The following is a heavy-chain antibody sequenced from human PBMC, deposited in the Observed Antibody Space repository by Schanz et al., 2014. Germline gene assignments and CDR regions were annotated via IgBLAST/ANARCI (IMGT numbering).Heavy chain of an antibody. J-gene: IGHJ4*02. D-gene: IGHD3-10*01. CDR2: IATSSSTR. V-gene: IGHV3-48*01. CDR3: ARDNYYGSGSCAY. CDR1: GFAFSSYS. Sequence: QLVGSGGGLIQPGGSLRLSCTASGFAFSSYSMNWVRQAPGKGLEWVSYIATSSSTRHYADSVKGRVTISRDNAKNSVSLQMRRLRVEDTAVYYCARDNYYGSGSCAYWGQGTLVTVSS.